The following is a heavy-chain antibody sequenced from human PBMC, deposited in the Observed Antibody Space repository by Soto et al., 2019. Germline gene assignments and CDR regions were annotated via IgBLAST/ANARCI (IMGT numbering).Heavy chain of an antibody. CDR3: AKVLYGVFTYFDS. CDR2: ISGSGAAT. CDR1: GFTFSSYG. J-gene: IGHJ4*02. V-gene: IGHV3-23*01. D-gene: IGHD3-3*01. Sequence: EVQLLESGGGLVQPGGSLRLSCASSGFTFSSYGMTWVRRPPGKGLEWVSAISGSGAATYYADSVQGRFTISRDNSNNTLYLQMNSLRAEDTAVDSCAKVLYGVFTYFDSWGQGALVTVSS.